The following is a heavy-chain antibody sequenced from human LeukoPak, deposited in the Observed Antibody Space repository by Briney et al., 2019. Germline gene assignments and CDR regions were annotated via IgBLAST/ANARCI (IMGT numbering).Heavy chain of an antibody. CDR1: GYTFTGYY. CDR3: ARVKDYYDSSGYY. CDR2: INPNSGGT. V-gene: IGHV1-2*02. D-gene: IGHD3-22*01. Sequence: ASVKVSCKASGYTFTGYYMHWVRQAPGQGLEWMGWINPNSGGTNYAQKFQGRVTMTRDTSISTAYMELSRLRSDDTAVYYCARVKDYYDSSGYYWGQGTLVTVSS. J-gene: IGHJ4*02.